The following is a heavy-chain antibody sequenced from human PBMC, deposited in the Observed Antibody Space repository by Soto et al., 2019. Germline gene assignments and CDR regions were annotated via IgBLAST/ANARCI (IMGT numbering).Heavy chain of an antibody. V-gene: IGHV1-46*03. Sequence: ASVKVSYKASGYTFTSYYMHWVRQAPGQGLEWMGIINPSGGSTSYAQKFQGRVTMTRDTSTSTVYMELSSLRSEDTAVYYCARSCSGGSCSHDAFDIWGQGKMVTVSS. CDR2: INPSGGST. CDR1: GYTFTSYY. J-gene: IGHJ3*02. CDR3: ARSCSGGSCSHDAFDI. D-gene: IGHD2-15*01.